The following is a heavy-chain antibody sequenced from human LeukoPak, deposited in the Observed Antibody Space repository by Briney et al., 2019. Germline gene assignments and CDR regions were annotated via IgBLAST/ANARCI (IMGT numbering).Heavy chain of an antibody. CDR3: ARELSTYYYGSGSPKWFDP. CDR1: GGSISSYY. J-gene: IGHJ5*02. D-gene: IGHD3-10*01. Sequence: SETLSLTCTASGGSISSYYWSWIRQPAGKGLEWIGRIYTSGSTNYNPSLKSRVTMSVGTSKNQFSLKLSSVTAADTAVYYCARELSTYYYGSGSPKWFDPWGQGTLVTVSS. CDR2: IYTSGST. V-gene: IGHV4-4*07.